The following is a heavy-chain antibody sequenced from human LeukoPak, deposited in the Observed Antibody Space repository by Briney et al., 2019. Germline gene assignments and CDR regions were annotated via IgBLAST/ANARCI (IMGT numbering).Heavy chain of an antibody. V-gene: IGHV3-23*01. CDR2: ISDSGGSS. Sequence: GGSLRLSCAASGFTFSSYAMSWVRQAPGKGLEWVSSISDSGGSSYYADSVKGRFTISRDNSKNTLYLQMHGLRAEDTAVYYCAKDGFALALHYSFDYWGQGTLVTVSS. CDR1: GFTFSSYA. D-gene: IGHD3-3*01. J-gene: IGHJ4*02. CDR3: AKDGFALALHYSFDY.